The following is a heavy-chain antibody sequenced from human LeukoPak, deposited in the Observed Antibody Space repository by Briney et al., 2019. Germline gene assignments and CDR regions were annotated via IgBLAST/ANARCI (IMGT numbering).Heavy chain of an antibody. CDR3: ARDRAQYYGSGSYVDY. CDR2: IYYSGST. CDR1: GGSISGSSYY. J-gene: IGHJ4*02. V-gene: IGHV4-39*02. D-gene: IGHD3-10*01. Sequence: SETLSLTCTVSGGSISGSSYYWGWIRQPPGKGLEWIGSIYYSGSTYYNPSLKSRVTISVDTSKNQFSLKLSSVTAADTAVYYYARDRAQYYGSGSYVDYWGQGTLVTVSS.